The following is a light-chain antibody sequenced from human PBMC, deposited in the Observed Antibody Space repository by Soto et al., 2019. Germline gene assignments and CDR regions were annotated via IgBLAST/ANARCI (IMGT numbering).Light chain of an antibody. CDR3: QQYGGSPRT. J-gene: IGKJ1*01. CDR2: GAS. Sequence: EIVLTQSPGTLSLAPGEGATLSCRASQSVGGTFLAWYQQKGGQAPRLLIHGASNRATGIPDRFSGSGSGTGFTLTISRLEPEDFAVYYCQQYGGSPRTFGQGTKVE. CDR1: QSVGGTF. V-gene: IGKV3-20*01.